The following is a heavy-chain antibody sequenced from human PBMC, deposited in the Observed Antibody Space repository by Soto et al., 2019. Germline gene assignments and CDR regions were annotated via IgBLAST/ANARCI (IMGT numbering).Heavy chain of an antibody. CDR3: ARSLTGTYYYYGMDV. CDR1: GYTFSSYG. CDR2: ISDYNGNT. V-gene: IGHV1-18*01. J-gene: IGHJ6*02. D-gene: IGHD1-20*01. Sequence: ASVKVSCKASGYTFSSYGLSWVRQAPGQGLEWMGWISDYNGNTHYAQKFQGRVIMTTDTSTRTAYMELRSLRSDDTAVYYCARSLTGTYYYYGMDVWGQGTTVTVSS.